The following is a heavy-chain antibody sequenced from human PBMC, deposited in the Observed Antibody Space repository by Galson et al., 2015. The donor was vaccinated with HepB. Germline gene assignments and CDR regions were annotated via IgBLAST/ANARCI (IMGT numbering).Heavy chain of an antibody. V-gene: IGHV3-66*02. Sequence: SLRLSCAASGITVSNNYMSWVRQAPGKGLEWVSLIYSGGSTYYADSVKGRFTISRDNSKNTVYLQMNSLRPEDTAVYYCARNLPETRNGYWGQGTLVTVSS. D-gene: IGHD1-14*01. CDR2: IYSGGST. CDR3: ARNLPETRNGY. J-gene: IGHJ4*02. CDR1: GITVSNNY.